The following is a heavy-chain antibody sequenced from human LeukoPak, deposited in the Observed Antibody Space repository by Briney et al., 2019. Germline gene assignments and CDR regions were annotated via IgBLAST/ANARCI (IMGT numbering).Heavy chain of an antibody. J-gene: IGHJ4*02. CDR2: ISGSGGST. CDR1: GFTFSSYA. Sequence: PGGSLRLSCAASGFTFSSYAMSWVRQAPGKGLEWVSAISGSGGSTYYAHSVKGRFTISRDNSKNTLYLQMNSLRAEDTAVYYCAKDSMIVLYYFDYWGQGTLVTVSS. D-gene: IGHD3-22*01. CDR3: AKDSMIVLYYFDY. V-gene: IGHV3-23*01.